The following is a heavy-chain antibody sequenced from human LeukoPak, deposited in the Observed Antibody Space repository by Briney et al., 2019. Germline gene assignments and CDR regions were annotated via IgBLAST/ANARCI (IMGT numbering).Heavy chain of an antibody. CDR1: GFTLSSYS. CDR3: ANEGVATTLDY. D-gene: IGHD5-12*01. J-gene: IGHJ4*02. Sequence: AGGSLRLSCAASGFTLSSYSMNWVRQAPGKGLEWVAVISYDGSNKYYADSVKGRFTISRDNSRNTLYLQMNSLRAEDTAVYYCANEGVATTLDYWGQGTLVTVSS. CDR2: ISYDGSNK. V-gene: IGHV3-30*18.